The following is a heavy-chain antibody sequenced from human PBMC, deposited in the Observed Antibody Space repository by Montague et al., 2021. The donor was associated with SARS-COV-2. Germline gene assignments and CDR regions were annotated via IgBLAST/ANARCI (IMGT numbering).Heavy chain of an antibody. V-gene: IGHV3-43*02. D-gene: IGHD1-1*01. CDR2: ISGDGGST. CDR1: GFTFDDYA. J-gene: IGHJ6*02. Sequence: SLRLSCAASGFTFDDYAMHWVRQAPGKVLEWVSLISGDGGSTYXXXSXXXRFXISRDNSKNSLYLQLNSLRTEATALSYCAKDIALEPPVMNYYYGMDVWGQGTTVTVSS. CDR3: AKDIALEPPVMNYYYGMDV.